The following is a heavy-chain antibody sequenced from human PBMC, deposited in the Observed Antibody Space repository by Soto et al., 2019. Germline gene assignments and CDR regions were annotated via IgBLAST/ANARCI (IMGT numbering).Heavy chain of an antibody. V-gene: IGHV4-59*01. J-gene: IGHJ5*02. Sequence: SETLSLTFTVSGGSISSYYWSWIRQPPGKGLEWIGYIYYSGSTNYNPSLKSRVTISVDTSKNQFSLKLSSVTAADTAVYYCASYDILTGYLDPWGQGTLVTVSS. CDR1: GGSISSYY. D-gene: IGHD3-9*01. CDR3: ASYDILTGYLDP. CDR2: IYYSGST.